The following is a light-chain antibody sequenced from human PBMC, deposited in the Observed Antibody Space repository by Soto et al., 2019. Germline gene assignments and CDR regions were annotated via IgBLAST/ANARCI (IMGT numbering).Light chain of an antibody. Sequence: DIVLTQSPGSLSLSPGERATLSCRASQSVDSSFFAWYQKKPGQAPRLLIYGASKRATGIPDRFSGSGSGTDFTLTISRLEPEVFAVYYCQQYVSSVTFGQGAKVEMK. V-gene: IGKV3-20*01. CDR1: QSVDSSF. J-gene: IGKJ1*01. CDR3: QQYVSSVT. CDR2: GAS.